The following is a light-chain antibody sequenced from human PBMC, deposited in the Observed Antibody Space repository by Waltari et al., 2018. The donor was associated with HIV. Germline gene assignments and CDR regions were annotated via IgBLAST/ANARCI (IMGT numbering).Light chain of an antibody. V-gene: IGKV1-39*01. Sequence: DIQMTQSPSSLSPSVGDRVTITRRASQSITSSLNWYQQKPGKAPNLLIYAASTLQTGVPSRFSGSGSGTDFTLTISSLQPEDFATYYCQQSYTTPRTFGQGTKVEIK. J-gene: IGKJ1*01. CDR1: QSITSS. CDR2: AAS. CDR3: QQSYTTPRT.